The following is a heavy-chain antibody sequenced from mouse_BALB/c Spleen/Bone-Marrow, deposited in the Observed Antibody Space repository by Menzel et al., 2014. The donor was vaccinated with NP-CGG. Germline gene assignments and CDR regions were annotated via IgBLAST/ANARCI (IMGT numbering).Heavy chain of an antibody. CDR2: INPDSSTI. CDR3: ARVYYYGPYYYAMDY. V-gene: IGHV4-1*02. J-gene: IGHJ4*01. Sequence: VQLQQPGGGLVQPGGSLKLSCAASGFDFSRYWMSWVRQAPGKGLEWIGEINPDSSTINYTPSLKDKFIISRDNAKNTLYLQMSKGRSEDTALYYCARVYYYGPYYYAMDYWGQGTSVTVSS. D-gene: IGHD1-1*01. CDR1: GFDFSRYW.